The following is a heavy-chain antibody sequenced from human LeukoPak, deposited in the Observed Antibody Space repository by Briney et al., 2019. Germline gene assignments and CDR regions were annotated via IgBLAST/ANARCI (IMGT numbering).Heavy chain of an antibody. CDR1: GGSFSGYY. CDR3: ARGVGSGWYWPRVWFDP. D-gene: IGHD6-19*01. CDR2: INHSGST. Sequence: PSETLSLTCAVYGGSFSGYYWSWIRQPPGKGLEWIGEINHSGSTNYNPSLKSRVTISVDTSKNQFSLKLSSVTAADTAVYYCARGVGSGWYWPRVWFDPWGQGTLVTVSS. J-gene: IGHJ5*02. V-gene: IGHV4-34*01.